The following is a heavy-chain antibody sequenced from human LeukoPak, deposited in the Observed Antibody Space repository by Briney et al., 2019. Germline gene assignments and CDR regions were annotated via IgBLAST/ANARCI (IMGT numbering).Heavy chain of an antibody. V-gene: IGHV4-39*01. CDR3: ARQITRSGLGGYFDY. J-gene: IGHJ4*02. Sequence: TSETLSLTCTVSGSSISSSSYYWGWIRQPPGKGLEWIGSIYYSGSTYYNPSLKSRVTISVDTSKNQFSLKLSSVTAADTAVYYCARQITRSGLGGYFDYWGQGTLVTVSS. CDR1: GSSISSSSYY. CDR2: IYYSGST. D-gene: IGHD2-15*01.